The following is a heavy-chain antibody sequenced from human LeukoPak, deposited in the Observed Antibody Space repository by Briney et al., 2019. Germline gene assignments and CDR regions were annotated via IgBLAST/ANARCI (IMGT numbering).Heavy chain of an antibody. Sequence: ASVKVSCKASGYTFTSYDINWVRQATGQGLEWMGWMNPNSGNTGYAQKFQGRVTMTRNTSISTVYMELGSLRSEDTAVYYCAREDGWREKRPTTYDYWGQGTLVTVSS. CDR2: MNPNSGNT. V-gene: IGHV1-8*01. CDR3: AREDGWREKRPTTYDY. D-gene: IGHD5-24*01. J-gene: IGHJ4*02. CDR1: GYTFTSYD.